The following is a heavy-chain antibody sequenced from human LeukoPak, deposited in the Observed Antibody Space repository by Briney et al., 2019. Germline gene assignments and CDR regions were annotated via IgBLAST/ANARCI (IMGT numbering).Heavy chain of an antibody. V-gene: IGHV3-21*01. J-gene: IGHJ5*02. CDR1: AFSLNAYN. Sequence: GGSLRLSCAASAFSLNAYNMNWVRQAPGKGLEWVSSISSSSSYIYYADSVKGRFTISRDNAKNSLYLQMNSLRAEDTAVYYCARERGLDYGPTFMAWGQGTLVTVSS. CDR3: ARERGLDYGPTFMA. CDR2: ISSSSSYI. D-gene: IGHD4-17*01.